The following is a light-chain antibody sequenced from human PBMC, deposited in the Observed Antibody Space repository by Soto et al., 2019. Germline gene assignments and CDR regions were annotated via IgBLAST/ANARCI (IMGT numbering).Light chain of an antibody. CDR2: SNS. CDR3: AAWDDSLNYV. CDR1: RSNIGTNT. V-gene: IGLV1-44*01. J-gene: IGLJ1*01. Sequence: QSVLTQPPSASGTPGQRVTISCSGSRSNIGTNTVNWYQQLPGTAPKLLIYSNSQRPSGVPDRFSGSKSGTSASLAISGLQSEDEADCFCAAWDDSLNYVFGTGTKVTVL.